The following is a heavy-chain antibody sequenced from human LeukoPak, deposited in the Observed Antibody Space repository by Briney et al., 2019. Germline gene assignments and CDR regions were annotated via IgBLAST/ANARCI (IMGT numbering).Heavy chain of an antibody. CDR2: ISSSGSTI. V-gene: IGHV3-11*01. CDR1: GFTFSDYY. CDR3: ASVLRSSPFYYYYGMDV. J-gene: IGHJ6*02. D-gene: IGHD3-3*01. Sequence: PGGSLRLSCAASGFTFSDYYMSWIRQAPGKGLEWVSYISSSGSTIYYADSVKGRFTISRDNAKNPLYLQMNSLRAEDTAVYYCASVLRSSPFYYYYGMDVWGQGTTVTVSS.